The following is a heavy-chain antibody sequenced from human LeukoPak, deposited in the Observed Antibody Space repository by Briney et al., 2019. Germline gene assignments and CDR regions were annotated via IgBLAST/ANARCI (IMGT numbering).Heavy chain of an antibody. D-gene: IGHD3-22*01. V-gene: IGHV1-2*02. CDR1: GYTFTGYY. Sequence: ASVKVSCKASGYTFTGYYMHWVRQAPGQGLEWMGWINPNSGGTNYAQKFQGRVTMTRDTSISTAYMELSRLRSDDTAVYYCARDRRVYYDSSGYSWWSFDYWGQGTLVTVSS. J-gene: IGHJ4*02. CDR3: ARDRRVYYDSSGYSWWSFDY. CDR2: INPNSGGT.